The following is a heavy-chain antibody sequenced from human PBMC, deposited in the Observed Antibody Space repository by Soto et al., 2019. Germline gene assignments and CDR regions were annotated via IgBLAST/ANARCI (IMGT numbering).Heavy chain of an antibody. D-gene: IGHD3-22*01. Sequence: PGGSLRLSSAAAGFTFSSYAMHWVRKAPGKGLEWVAVISYDGSNKYYADSVKGRFTISRDNAQSTLYLQMSSLRVDDTAVYFCVRDRGYPDSFDMWGPGTMVTVS. J-gene: IGHJ3*02. CDR3: VRDRGYPDSFDM. CDR1: GFTFSSYA. CDR2: ISYDGSNK. V-gene: IGHV3-30-3*01.